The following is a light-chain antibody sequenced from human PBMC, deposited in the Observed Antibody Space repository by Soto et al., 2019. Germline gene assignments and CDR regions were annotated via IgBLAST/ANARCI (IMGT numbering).Light chain of an antibody. CDR1: QSISSL. CDR3: QQRKHWPPIT. J-gene: IGKJ5*01. V-gene: IGKV3-15*01. CDR2: GAS. Sequence: EIVLTQSPATLSVSPGERATLSCRASQSISSLLAWYQQKRGQAPRLLIYGASTRATGIPARFSGSGSGTDFTLTISSLQSEDFAVYYCQQRKHWPPITFGQGTRLEIK.